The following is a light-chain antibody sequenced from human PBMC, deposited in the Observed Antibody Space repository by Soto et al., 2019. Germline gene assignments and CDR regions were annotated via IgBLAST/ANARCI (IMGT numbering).Light chain of an antibody. V-gene: IGKV2-28*01. CDR2: LGS. CDR3: MQALQTPRT. Sequence: DIVMTQSPLSLPVTPGEPASISCRSSQSLLLSNGYNYLDWYLQKPGQSPQLLIYLGSNRASGVPDRFSGSGSGTDFTLKISRAEAEDVGVYYCMQALQTPRTFGQGTKVEIK. J-gene: IGKJ1*01. CDR1: QSLLLSNGYNY.